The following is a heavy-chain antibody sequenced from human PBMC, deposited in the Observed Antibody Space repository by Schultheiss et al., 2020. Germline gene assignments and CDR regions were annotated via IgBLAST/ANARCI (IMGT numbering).Heavy chain of an antibody. CDR1: GFTFSSYG. CDR3: ARDRVKLTYYYYMDV. D-gene: IGHD4/OR15-4a*01. V-gene: IGHV3-33*01. CDR2: IWYDGSNK. Sequence: GGSLRLSCAASGFTFSSYGMHWVRQAPGKGLEWVAVIWYDGSNKYYADSVKGRFTISRDNSKNTLYLQMNSLRAEDTAVYYCARDRVKLTYYYYMDVWGKGTTVTVS. J-gene: IGHJ6*03.